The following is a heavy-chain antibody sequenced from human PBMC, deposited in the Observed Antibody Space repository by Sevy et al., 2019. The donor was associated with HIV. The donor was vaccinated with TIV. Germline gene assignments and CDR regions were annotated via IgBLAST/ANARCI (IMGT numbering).Heavy chain of an antibody. D-gene: IGHD1-26*01. Sequence: ASVKVSCKASGGTFSSYAISWVRQAPGQGLEWMGGIIPIFGTANYAQKFQGRVTITADESTSTAYMELSSLRSEDTAVYYCATYLGATPSDYGMDVWGQGTTVTVSS. CDR2: IIPIFGTA. CDR3: ATYLGATPSDYGMDV. CDR1: GGTFSSYA. J-gene: IGHJ6*02. V-gene: IGHV1-69*13.